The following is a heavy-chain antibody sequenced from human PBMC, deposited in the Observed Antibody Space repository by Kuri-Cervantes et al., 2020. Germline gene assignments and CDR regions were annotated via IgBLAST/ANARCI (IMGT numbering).Heavy chain of an antibody. CDR3: AKMMLGSWYHFDY. J-gene: IGHJ4*02. V-gene: IGHV3-23*01. CDR2: ISGSGGST. D-gene: IGHD6-13*01. Sequence: GESLKISCAASGFTFSSYAMSWVRQAPGKGLEWVSAISGSGGSTYYADSVKGRFTISRDNSKNTLYLQMNSLRAEDTAVYYCAKMMLGSWYHFDYWGQGTLVTVSS. CDR1: GFTFSSYA.